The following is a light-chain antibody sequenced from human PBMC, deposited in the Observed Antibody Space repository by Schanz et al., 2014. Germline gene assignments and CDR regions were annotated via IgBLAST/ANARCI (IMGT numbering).Light chain of an antibody. CDR2: SNN. CDR1: SSNIGSNS. Sequence: QSVLTQPPSASGTPGQRVTISCSGSSSNIGSNSVNWYHQIPGTAPKLLIYSNNQRPSGIPDRFSGSKSGTSASLAISGLQSEDEADYYCAAWDDSLNGRVFGGGAKLTV. J-gene: IGLJ3*02. V-gene: IGLV1-44*01. CDR3: AAWDDSLNGRV.